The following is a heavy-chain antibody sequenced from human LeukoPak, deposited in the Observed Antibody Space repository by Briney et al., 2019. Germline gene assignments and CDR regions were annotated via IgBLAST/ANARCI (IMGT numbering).Heavy chain of an antibody. CDR2: MYYSGST. J-gene: IGHJ4*02. V-gene: IGHV4-59*01. D-gene: IGHD3-22*01. Sequence: SETLSLTCTVSGGSISNYYCMYYSGSTSYNPSLKGRVTISVDKSKKQFSLKLSSVTAADTAVYYCARGFYDSRGFDVGGNFDYWGQGTLVTVSS. CDR3: ARGFYDSRGFDVGGNFDY. CDR1: GGSISNYY.